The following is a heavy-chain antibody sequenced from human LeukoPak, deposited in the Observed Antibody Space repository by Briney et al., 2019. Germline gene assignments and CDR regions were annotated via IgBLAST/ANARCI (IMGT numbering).Heavy chain of an antibody. CDR2: IYYSGST. D-gene: IGHD5-12*01. Sequence: SETLSLTCTVSSGSITNYYWSWIRQPPGKGLEWIGYIYYSGSTNYNPSLKSRVTISVDTSKNQFSLKLSSVTAADTALYYCAKDISAGGYDPYYFDYWGQGTLVTVSS. V-gene: IGHV4-59*01. CDR3: AKDISAGGYDPYYFDY. CDR1: SGSITNYY. J-gene: IGHJ4*02.